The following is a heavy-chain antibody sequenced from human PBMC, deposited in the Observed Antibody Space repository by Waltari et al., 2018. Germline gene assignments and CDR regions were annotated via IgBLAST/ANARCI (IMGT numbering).Heavy chain of an antibody. CDR2: IRHTGIS. CDR1: GGSINNYF. J-gene: IGHJ1*01. D-gene: IGHD1-26*01. V-gene: IGHV4-59*08. Sequence: QVQLQESGPGLVKPSETLSPTCSVSGGSINNYFWNWIRQPPGKGLQWIGYIRHTGISKSNPSLRSRVTMEGDTSRSKFSLRLTSVSATDTAGCVCARWDAPGRYFGDWGQGTPVTVSS. CDR3: ARWDAPGRYFGD.